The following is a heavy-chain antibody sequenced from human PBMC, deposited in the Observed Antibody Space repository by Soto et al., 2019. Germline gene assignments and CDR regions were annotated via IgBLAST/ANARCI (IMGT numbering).Heavy chain of an antibody. D-gene: IGHD4-17*01. V-gene: IGHV4-34*01. Sequence: QVQLRQWGAGLLKPSETLSLTCNVSGGSFSDYQWTWIRQSPEKGLEWIGEVSDNGDTNSRPSLRSRLTMSVDTSKRQFSLRLSSVTSADTAVYFCAGGPDYGDYDAWGQGTLVTVSS. CDR1: GGSFSDYQ. CDR2: VSDNGDT. CDR3: AGGPDYGDYDA. J-gene: IGHJ5*02.